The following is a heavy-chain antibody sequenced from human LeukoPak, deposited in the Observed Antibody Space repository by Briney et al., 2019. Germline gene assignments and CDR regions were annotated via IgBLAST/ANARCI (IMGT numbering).Heavy chain of an antibody. CDR2: INPNSGGT. D-gene: IGHD2-2*01. CDR3: ARDHCTSSGCYEYYYCGMDV. CDR1: GYTFTDYY. Sequence: ASVKVSCKASGYTFTDYYIQWVRQAPGQGLEWMGWINPNSGGTNSAQKFQGRVTMTRDTSVSTAYMELSRLRSDDTAVYYCARDHCTSSGCYEYYYCGMDVWGQGTTVTVSS. V-gene: IGHV1-2*02. J-gene: IGHJ6*02.